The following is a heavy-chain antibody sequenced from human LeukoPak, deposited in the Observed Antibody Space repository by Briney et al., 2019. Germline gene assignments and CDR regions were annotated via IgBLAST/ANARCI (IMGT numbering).Heavy chain of an antibody. V-gene: IGHV1-46*01. D-gene: IGHD3-9*01. CDR3: ARASWPLRYFDWSLSEYYYGMDV. J-gene: IGHJ6*02. CDR1: GYTFTSYY. Sequence: GASVKVSCKASGYTFTSYYMHWVRQAPGQGLKWMGIINPSGGSTSYAQKFQGRVTMTRDTSTSTVYMELSSLRSEDTAVYYCARASWPLRYFDWSLSEYYYGMDVWGQGTTATVSS. CDR2: INPSGGST.